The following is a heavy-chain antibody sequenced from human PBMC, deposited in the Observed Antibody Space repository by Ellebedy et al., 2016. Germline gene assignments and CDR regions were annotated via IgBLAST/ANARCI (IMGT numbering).Heavy chain of an antibody. V-gene: IGHV4-61*01. CDR2: IYFSGST. CDR1: GGSVTSGSYY. Sequence: SETLSLTXIVSGGSVTSGSYYWSWIRQPPGKELEWIGHIYFSGSTNYNPSLKSRVTISLDTSKNQFSLRLSSVTAADTAVYYCAGDVTYYYGSETRKAFEYWGQGTLVTVSS. CDR3: AGDVTYYYGSETRKAFEY. J-gene: IGHJ4*02. D-gene: IGHD3-10*01.